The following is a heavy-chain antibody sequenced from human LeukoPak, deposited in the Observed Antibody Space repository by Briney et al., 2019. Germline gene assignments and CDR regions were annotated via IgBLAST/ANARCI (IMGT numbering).Heavy chain of an antibody. D-gene: IGHD3-22*01. CDR3: ARAGRTLYDSSGYWVDY. Sequence: PSVKVSCKASGYTFTGYYMHWVRQAPGQGLEWMGWINPNSGGTNYAQKFQGRVTMTRDTSISTAYMELSRLRSDDTAVYYCARAGRTLYDSSGYWVDYWGQGTLVTVSS. CDR1: GYTFTGYY. CDR2: INPNSGGT. J-gene: IGHJ4*02. V-gene: IGHV1-2*02.